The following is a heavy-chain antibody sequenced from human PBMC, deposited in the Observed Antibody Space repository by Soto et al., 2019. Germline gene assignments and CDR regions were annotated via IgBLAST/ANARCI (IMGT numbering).Heavy chain of an antibody. J-gene: IGHJ4*02. V-gene: IGHV3-48*01. CDR2: ISSSSSTI. CDR1: GFTFSSYS. Sequence: EVQLVESGGGLVQPGGSLRLSCAASGFTFSSYSMNWVRQAPGKGLEWVSDISSSSSTIYYADSVKGRFTISRDNAKNSLYLQMNSLRAEDTAVYYCATIGYCSSTSCYDYWGQGTLVTVSS. CDR3: ATIGYCSSTSCYDY. D-gene: IGHD2-2*03.